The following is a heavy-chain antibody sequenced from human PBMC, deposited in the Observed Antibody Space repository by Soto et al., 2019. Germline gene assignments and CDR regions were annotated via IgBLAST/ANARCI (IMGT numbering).Heavy chain of an antibody. Sequence: GASVKVSCKASGYTFTSYAMHWVRQAPGQRLEWMGWINAGNGNTKYSQKFQGRVTITRDTSASTAYMELSSLRSEDTAVYYCARDVGDLNYYDSSGYLHDYWGQGTLVTVSS. V-gene: IGHV1-3*01. CDR3: ARDVGDLNYYDSSGYLHDY. J-gene: IGHJ4*02. CDR1: GYTFTSYA. D-gene: IGHD3-22*01. CDR2: INAGNGNT.